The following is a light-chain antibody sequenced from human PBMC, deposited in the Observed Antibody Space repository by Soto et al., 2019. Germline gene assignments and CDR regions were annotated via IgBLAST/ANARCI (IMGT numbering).Light chain of an antibody. J-gene: IGKJ1*01. CDR2: DAS. CDR1: QSISSY. Sequence: DIQMTQSPSSLSASVGDRVTITCRASQSISSYLNWYQQKPGKAPKLLIFDASSLQSGVPSRFSGSGSGTDFTLTISSRQPEDFAIYYCQQSYSDPRTFGQGTKVEIK. V-gene: IGKV1-39*01. CDR3: QQSYSDPRT.